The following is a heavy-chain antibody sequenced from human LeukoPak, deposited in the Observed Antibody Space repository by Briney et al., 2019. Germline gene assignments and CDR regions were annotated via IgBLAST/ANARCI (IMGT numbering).Heavy chain of an antibody. CDR1: GGSISSYY. J-gene: IGHJ5*02. Sequence: SETLSLTCTVSGGSISSYYWSWIRQPPGKGLEWIGYIYYSGSTNYNPSLKSRVTISVDTSKNQFSLKLSSVTAADTAVYYCARERIAARPGNGWFDPWGQGTLVTVSS. CDR3: ARERIAARPGNGWFDP. CDR2: IYYSGST. V-gene: IGHV4-59*01. D-gene: IGHD6-6*01.